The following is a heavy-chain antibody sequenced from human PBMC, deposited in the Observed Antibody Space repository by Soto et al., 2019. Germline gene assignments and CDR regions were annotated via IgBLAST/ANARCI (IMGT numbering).Heavy chain of an antibody. Sequence: LRLSCTASGITFSNVSMSWVRQAPGGGLEWVGRIKRETEGGATDYAAPVKGRISISRDDSENTLYLQMNSLKPEDTGIYYCTTEYSTSWYNYWGQGTQVTVSS. J-gene: IGHJ4*02. V-gene: IGHV3-15*01. CDR3: TTEYSTSWYNY. CDR1: GITFSNVS. CDR2: IKRETEGGAT. D-gene: IGHD5-12*01.